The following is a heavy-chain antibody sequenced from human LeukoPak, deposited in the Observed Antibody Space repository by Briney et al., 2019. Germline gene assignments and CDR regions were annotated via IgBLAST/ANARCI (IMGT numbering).Heavy chain of an antibody. Sequence: GGSLRLSCAASGFTFSAYWMTWVRQAPGKGLEWVASIKEDGSKKYYMDSVKGRFTISRDNAQKSLYLEMNSLRVEDTAVYYCARAVASTEGYWGQGTLVTVSS. J-gene: IGHJ4*02. CDR2: IKEDGSKK. V-gene: IGHV3-7*03. CDR3: ARAVASTEGY. CDR1: GFTFSAYW.